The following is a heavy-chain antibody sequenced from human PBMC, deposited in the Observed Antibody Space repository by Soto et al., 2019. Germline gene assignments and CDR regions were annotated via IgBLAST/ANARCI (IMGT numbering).Heavy chain of an antibody. J-gene: IGHJ3*02. CDR1: RGSFSSYA. CDR2: IIPIFGTV. CDR3: ARSRIPYTSGWPLRDAFEI. D-gene: IGHD6-19*01. V-gene: IGHV1-69*01. Sequence: QVQLVQSGAEVKKPGSSMKVSCKASRGSFSSYAINWVRQAPGQGLEWVGGIIPIFGTVKYPQKFQGRVTITADESTSTAYMELSSLRSEDTAVYYCARSRIPYTSGWPLRDAFEIWGQGSMVSVSS.